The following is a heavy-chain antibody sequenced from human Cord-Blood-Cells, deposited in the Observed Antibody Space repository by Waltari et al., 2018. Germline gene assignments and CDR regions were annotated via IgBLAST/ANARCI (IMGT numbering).Heavy chain of an antibody. CDR2: IYTSGST. CDR1: GGSISSYY. J-gene: IGHJ3*02. CDR3: ARDSVFFGYSSSTDAFDI. Sequence: QVPLQESGPGLVKPSETLSLTCTVSGGSISSYYWSWIRQPAGKALEWIGRIYTSGSTNYNPSLKSRVTMSVDTSKNQFSLKLSSVTAADTAVYYCARDSVFFGYSSSTDAFDIWGQGTMVTVSS. D-gene: IGHD6-13*01. V-gene: IGHV4-4*07.